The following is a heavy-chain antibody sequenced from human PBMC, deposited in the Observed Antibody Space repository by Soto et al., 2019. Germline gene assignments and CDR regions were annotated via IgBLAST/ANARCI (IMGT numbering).Heavy chain of an antibody. V-gene: IGHV6-1*01. CDR2: TYYRSRWFN. CDR3: ARLRGDSWFDF. CDR1: GDSVSSASAT. J-gene: IGHJ5*01. Sequence: SQTLSLTCAISGDSVSSASATWSWIRQSPSRGLEWLGRTYYRSRWFNDYAGSVKGRITINPDTSNNQISLQLTSLSPDDTAVYYCARLRGDSWFDFWGQGTLVTVSS.